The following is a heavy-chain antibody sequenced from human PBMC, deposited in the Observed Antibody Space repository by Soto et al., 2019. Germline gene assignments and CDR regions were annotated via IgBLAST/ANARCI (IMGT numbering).Heavy chain of an antibody. J-gene: IGHJ4*01. V-gene: IGHV1-2*02. CDR2: IGPESGAT. Sequence: ASVKVSCKASGYTFTGHYIHWVRQAPEQGPEWMGEIGPESGATRYAQKFQGRGTMTRDTSITTVYMKLKNLSPDDTAVYYWDRGLSGRIVVFYWG. CDR3: DRGLSGRIVVFY. D-gene: IGHD1-26*01. CDR1: GYTFTGHY.